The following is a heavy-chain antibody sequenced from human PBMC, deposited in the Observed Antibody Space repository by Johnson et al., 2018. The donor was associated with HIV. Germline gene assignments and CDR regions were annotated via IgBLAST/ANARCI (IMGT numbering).Heavy chain of an antibody. CDR1: GFTFSDYY. CDR2: ISYDAANK. V-gene: IGHV3-30*03. CDR3: ARAPSVGADDAFDI. J-gene: IGHJ3*02. D-gene: IGHD1-26*01. Sequence: QVQLVESGGGLVKPGGSLRLSCAASGFTFSDYYMSWIRQAPGKGLEWVTVISYDAANKYYTDSVKGRFTISRDNSKNTLFLQMNNLRPEDTALYYCARAPSVGADDAFDIWGQGTMVTVSS.